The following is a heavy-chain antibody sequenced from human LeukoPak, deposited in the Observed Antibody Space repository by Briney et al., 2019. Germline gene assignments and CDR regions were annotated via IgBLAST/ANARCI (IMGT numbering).Heavy chain of an antibody. D-gene: IGHD5-24*01. Sequence: HTGGSLRLTCAASGFTFSSYGMYWVRQAPGKGLEWVAFIRYDGSNKYYADSVKGRFTISRDNSKNSLYLQMNSLRAEDTAVYYCVRDLEMATGKTEAPRYFDYWGQGTLVTVSS. V-gene: IGHV3-30*02. CDR2: IRYDGSNK. CDR3: VRDLEMATGKTEAPRYFDY. J-gene: IGHJ4*02. CDR1: GFTFSSYG.